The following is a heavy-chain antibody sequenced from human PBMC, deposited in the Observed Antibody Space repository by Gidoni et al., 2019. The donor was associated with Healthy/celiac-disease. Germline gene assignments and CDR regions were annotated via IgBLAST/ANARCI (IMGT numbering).Heavy chain of an antibody. CDR1: GGSFSGYY. D-gene: IGHD3-22*01. CDR2: INHSGST. CDR3: ARVHLYYDSSGGGDRDAFDI. V-gene: IGHV4-34*01. Sequence: QVQLQQWGAGLLKPSETLSLTCAVYGGSFSGYYWSWIRQPPGKGLEWIGEINHSGSTNYNPSLKSRVTISVDTSKNQFSLKLSSVTAADTAVYYCARVHLYYDSSGGGDRDAFDIWGQGTMVTVSS. J-gene: IGHJ3*02.